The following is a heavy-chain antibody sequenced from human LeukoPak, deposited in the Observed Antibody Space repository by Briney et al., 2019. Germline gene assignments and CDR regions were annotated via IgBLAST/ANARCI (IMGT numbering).Heavy chain of an antibody. D-gene: IGHD3-10*01. Sequence: SETLSLTCSVSGGSTSTYYWSWIRQPPGKGLEWIGYIDDSGSTDYNPSLKSRVTISVDTSKNQFSLKLRYVTAADTAVYYCARDTGDYYRSGSYFDPWGQGTLVIVSS. CDR3: ARDTGDYYRSGSYFDP. CDR1: GGSTSTYY. V-gene: IGHV4-59*01. J-gene: IGHJ5*02. CDR2: IDDSGST.